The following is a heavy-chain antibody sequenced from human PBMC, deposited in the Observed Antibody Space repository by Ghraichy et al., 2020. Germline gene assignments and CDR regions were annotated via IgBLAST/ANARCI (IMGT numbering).Heavy chain of an antibody. V-gene: IGHV3-23*01. Sequence: GGSLRLSCAASGFTFSTYGMSWVRQAPGKGLEWVSSISYSGGSTYYADSVKGRFTISRDDSKSTLYLQMNSLRAEDTAVYYCAKSLGTTLYYYGMDVWGQGTTVTVSS. CDR2: ISYSGGST. J-gene: IGHJ6*02. D-gene: IGHD2-15*01. CDR3: AKSLGTTLYYYGMDV. CDR1: GFTFSTYG.